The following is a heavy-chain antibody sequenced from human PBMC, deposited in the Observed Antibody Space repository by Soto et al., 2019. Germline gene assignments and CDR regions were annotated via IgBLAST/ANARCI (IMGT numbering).Heavy chain of an antibody. J-gene: IGHJ6*03. V-gene: IGHV4-59*08. CDR2: IYYSGST. D-gene: IGHD2-2*01. Sequence: SETLSLTCTVSGGSISSYYWSWIRQPPGKGLEWIGYIYYSGSTNYNPSLKSRVTISVDTSKNQFSLKLGFVTAADTAVYYCARHAGEDIVVVPAAMSPIDYYYYYMDVWGKGTTVTVSS. CDR3: ARHAGEDIVVVPAAMSPIDYYYYYMDV. CDR1: GGSISSYY.